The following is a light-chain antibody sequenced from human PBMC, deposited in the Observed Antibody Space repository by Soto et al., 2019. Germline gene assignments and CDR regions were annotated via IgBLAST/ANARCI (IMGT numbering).Light chain of an antibody. CDR1: QSVSRY. Sequence: EIVLTQSPGTLSLSPGERATPSCRASQSVSRYLGCYQQKPGQAPRLLIYGASSRATGIPDRFSGSGSGTEFTLTISSLQSEDFAVYFCQQYNDGLTFGGGTKVDIK. CDR2: GAS. J-gene: IGKJ4*01. CDR3: QQYNDGLT. V-gene: IGKV3D-15*01.